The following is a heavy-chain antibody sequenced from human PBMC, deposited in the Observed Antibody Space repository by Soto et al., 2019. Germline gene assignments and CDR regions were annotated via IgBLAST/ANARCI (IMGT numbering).Heavy chain of an antibody. Sequence: EVQLVESGGALVQPGGSLRLSCAASGFTFSSYSMNWVRQAPGKGLEWVLYISSGSATIYYADSVKGRFTISRDNAKNSLYLQMNSLRDEDTAVYYCARDSASYSTSSGTYWYFDLWGRGTLVSVSS. D-gene: IGHD6-6*01. CDR3: ARDSASYSTSSGTYWYFDL. CDR2: ISSGSATI. J-gene: IGHJ2*01. V-gene: IGHV3-48*02. CDR1: GFTFSSYS.